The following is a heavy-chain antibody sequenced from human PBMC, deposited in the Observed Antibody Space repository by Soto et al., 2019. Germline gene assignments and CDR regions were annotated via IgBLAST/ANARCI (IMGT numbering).Heavy chain of an antibody. CDR1: GGTFRSYT. CDR2: IIPILGIA. Sequence: ASVKVSCKASGGTFRSYTISWVRQAPGQGLEWMGRIIPILGIANYAQKFQGRVTITADKSTSTAYMELSSLRSEDTAVYYCARSSCSSTSCYAEKYYYYYMDVWGKGTTVTVSS. D-gene: IGHD2-2*01. J-gene: IGHJ6*03. V-gene: IGHV1-69*02. CDR3: ARSSCSSTSCYAEKYYYYYMDV.